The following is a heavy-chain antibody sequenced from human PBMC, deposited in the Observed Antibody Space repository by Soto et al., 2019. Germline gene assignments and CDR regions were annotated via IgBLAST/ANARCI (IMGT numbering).Heavy chain of an antibody. J-gene: IGHJ6*02. Sequence: SETLSLTCTVSGGSISSSRCHWGWLRQPPGKGLEWIAYINYSGSTNYNPSLKSRVTISVDRSKNQFSLKLSSVTAADTAVYYCARRRGFPYYYGMDVWGQGTTVTVSS. D-gene: IGHD5-12*01. CDR1: GGSISSSRCH. CDR3: ARRRGFPYYYGMDV. V-gene: IGHV4-61*05. CDR2: INYSGST.